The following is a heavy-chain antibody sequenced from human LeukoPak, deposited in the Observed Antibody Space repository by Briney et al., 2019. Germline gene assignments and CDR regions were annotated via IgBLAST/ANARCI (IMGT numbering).Heavy chain of an antibody. Sequence: PGGSLRLSCEASGFTSSRFGMNWVRQAPGKGLEWISFISPSSSSMYFADSVQGRFTISRDNVKNSLFLQMSDLRVDDTAVYYCATEAVETLMAEXXFDFWGHGALVTVSS. J-gene: IGHJ4*01. CDR1: GFTSSRFG. D-gene: IGHD5-18*01. V-gene: IGHV3-48*04. CDR2: ISPSSSSM. CDR3: ATEAVETLMAEXXFDF.